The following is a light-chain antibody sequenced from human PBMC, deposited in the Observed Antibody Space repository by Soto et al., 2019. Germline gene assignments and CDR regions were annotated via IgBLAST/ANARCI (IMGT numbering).Light chain of an antibody. CDR2: DVS. J-gene: IGKJ5*01. Sequence: IVLTQSPVTLSLSPWERATLSCRASQSVSSRLAWYQQKPGQAPRLLIYDVSNRATGIPARFSGSGSGTDFTLTITRLEPEDFALYYCQQYGGSPITFGLGTRLEIK. CDR1: QSVSSR. CDR3: QQYGGSPIT. V-gene: IGKV3-11*01.